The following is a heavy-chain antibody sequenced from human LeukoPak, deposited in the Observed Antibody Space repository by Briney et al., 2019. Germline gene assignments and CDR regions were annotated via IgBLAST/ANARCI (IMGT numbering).Heavy chain of an antibody. Sequence: PGGSLRLSCAASGFTFSSYSMNWVRQAPGKGLEWVSSISSSSSYIYYADSVKGRFTISRDNAKNSLYLQMNSLRAEDTAVYYCARGLQYYYDSSQFDPWGQGTLVTVSS. D-gene: IGHD3-22*01. V-gene: IGHV3-21*01. CDR1: GFTFSSYS. CDR3: ARGLQYYYDSSQFDP. CDR2: ISSSSSYI. J-gene: IGHJ5*02.